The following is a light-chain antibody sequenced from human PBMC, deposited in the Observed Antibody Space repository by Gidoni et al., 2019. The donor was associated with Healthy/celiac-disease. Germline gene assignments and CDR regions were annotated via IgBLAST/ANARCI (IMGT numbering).Light chain of an antibody. CDR3: QQYNNWPRPT. CDR2: GAS. CDR1: QSVSSN. Sequence: EIVMTQSPATLSVSPGETATLSCRASQSVSSNLAWYQQKPGQAPRLLIYGASTRATGIPARVSGSGSGTECTFTISSLQSEDFAVYYCQQYNNWPRPTCXGXTKVEIK. V-gene: IGKV3-15*01. J-gene: IGKJ4*01.